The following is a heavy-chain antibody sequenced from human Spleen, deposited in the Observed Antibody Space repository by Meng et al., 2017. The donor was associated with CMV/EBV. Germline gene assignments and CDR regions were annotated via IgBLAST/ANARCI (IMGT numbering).Heavy chain of an antibody. V-gene: IGHV4-39*07. CDR1: GGSISSSSYY. D-gene: IGHD1/OR15-1a*01. CDR3: AKAEGGTTFDY. CDR2: IYYSGST. Sequence: CTVSGGSISSSSYYWGWIRQPPGKGLEWIGSIYYSGSTYYNPSLKSRVTISVDTSKNQFSLNLSSVTAADTAIYYCAKAEGGTTFDYWGQGTLVTVSS. J-gene: IGHJ4*02.